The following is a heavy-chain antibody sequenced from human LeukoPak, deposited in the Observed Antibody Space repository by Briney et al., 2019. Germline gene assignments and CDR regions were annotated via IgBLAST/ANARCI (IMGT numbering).Heavy chain of an antibody. CDR3: ARWSGAQRAFDI. CDR2: LGISGDYA. D-gene: IGHD3-10*01. Sequence: GGSLRLSCAASGFTFDDYGMSWVRQAPGKGLQWVSSLGISGDYAWYAGSVKGRFTISRDSSKNTLYLQMNSLGAEDTAVYYCARWSGAQRAFDIWGQGTMVTVSS. V-gene: IGHV3-23*01. J-gene: IGHJ3*02. CDR1: GFTFDDYG.